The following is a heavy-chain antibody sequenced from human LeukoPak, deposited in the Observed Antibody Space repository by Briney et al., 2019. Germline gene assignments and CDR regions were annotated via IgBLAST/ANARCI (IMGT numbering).Heavy chain of an antibody. V-gene: IGHV1-2*04. CDR3: ARGGYGDPTDYYYYYGMDV. CDR1: GSTFTGYY. CDR2: INPNSGGT. J-gene: IGHJ6*04. D-gene: IGHD5-18*01. Sequence: GESLQISCKGSGSTFTGYYMHWVRQAPGQGLEWMGWINPNSGGTNYAQKFQGWVTMTRDTSISTAYMEPSRLRSDDTAVYYCARGGYGDPTDYYYYYGMDVWGKGTTVTVSS.